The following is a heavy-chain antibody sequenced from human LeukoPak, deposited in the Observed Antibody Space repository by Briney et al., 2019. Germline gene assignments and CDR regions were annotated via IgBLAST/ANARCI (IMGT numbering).Heavy chain of an antibody. CDR3: ARTDDGSGYYPFDD. CDR1: GGSFSGYY. CDR2: INHSGST. J-gene: IGHJ4*02. D-gene: IGHD3-22*01. Sequence: SETLSLTCAVYGGSFSGYYWSWIRQPPGKGLEWIGEINHSGSTTYNPSLKSRVTISVDTSKLQFSRKRGSVTAAYTAVYYCARTDDGSGYYPFDDWGQGTLVTVSS. V-gene: IGHV4-34*01.